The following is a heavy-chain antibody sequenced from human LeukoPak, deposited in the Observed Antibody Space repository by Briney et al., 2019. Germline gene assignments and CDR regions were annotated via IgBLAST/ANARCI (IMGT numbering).Heavy chain of an antibody. Sequence: SETLSLTCAVSGGSFSGYYWSWIRQPPGKGLEWIGEINHSGSTNYNPSLKSRVTISVDTSKNQFSLKLSSVTAADTAVYYCAGGYCSGGSCRYYFDYWGQGTLVTVSS. CDR3: AGGYCSGGSCRYYFDY. D-gene: IGHD2-15*01. CDR1: GGSFSGYY. CDR2: INHSGST. J-gene: IGHJ4*02. V-gene: IGHV4-34*01.